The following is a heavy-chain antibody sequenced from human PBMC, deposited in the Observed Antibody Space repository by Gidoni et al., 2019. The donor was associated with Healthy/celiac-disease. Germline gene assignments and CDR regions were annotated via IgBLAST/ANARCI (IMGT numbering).Heavy chain of an antibody. V-gene: IGHV1-46*03. CDR2: INPSGGST. D-gene: IGHD3-22*01. J-gene: IGHJ4*02. Sequence: QVQLVQSGAEVKKPGDSVKVSCKASGYTFTSYYMHWVRQAPGQGLEWMGIINPSGGSTSYAQKFQGRVTMTRDTSTSTVYMELSSLRSEDTAVYYCARGRLEHYYDSSGYLYWGQGTLVTVSS. CDR3: ARGRLEHYYDSSGYLY. CDR1: GYTFTSYY.